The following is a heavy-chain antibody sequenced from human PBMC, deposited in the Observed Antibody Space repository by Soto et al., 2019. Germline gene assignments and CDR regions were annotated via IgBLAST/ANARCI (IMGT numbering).Heavy chain of an antibody. D-gene: IGHD3-3*01. V-gene: IGHV4-30-4*01. Sequence: SETLSLTCTVSGCSISSGDYYWSWIRQPPGKGLEWIGYIYYSGSTYYNPSLKSRVTISVDTSKNQFSLKLSSVTAADTAVYYCARDRTYYDFWSGYGLDPWGQGTLVTVSS. CDR1: GCSISSGDYY. CDR2: IYYSGST. CDR3: ARDRTYYDFWSGYGLDP. J-gene: IGHJ5*02.